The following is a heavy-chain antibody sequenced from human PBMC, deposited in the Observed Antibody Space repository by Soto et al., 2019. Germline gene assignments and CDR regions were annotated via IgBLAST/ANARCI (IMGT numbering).Heavy chain of an antibody. CDR2: INARNGNT. J-gene: IGHJ1*01. Sequence: GPTVKVSGKASVYAVTSYAIHWVRQAPVQRLEWIGCINARNGNTKYSQKFQGRVNITRDTYASTAYMELSSLRSEDTAVYYCARVQYYYDSSSHFQYWGQGTLVTVSS. D-gene: IGHD3-22*01. CDR1: VYAVTSYA. CDR3: ARVQYYYDSSSHFQY. V-gene: IGHV1-3*01.